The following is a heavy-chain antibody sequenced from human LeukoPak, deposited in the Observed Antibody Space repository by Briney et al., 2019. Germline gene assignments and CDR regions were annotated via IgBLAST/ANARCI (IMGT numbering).Heavy chain of an antibody. CDR2: ISSSGDAT. Sequence: GGSLRLSCAASGFTLNNYAMNWVRQAPGKGLEWVSLISSSGDATYYADSVQGRFTISRANSRNTLYLHIDSLRVEDTATYYCARGTTDLDYWGQGTRVIVSS. V-gene: IGHV3-23*01. J-gene: IGHJ4*02. CDR3: ARGTTDLDY. D-gene: IGHD1-14*01. CDR1: GFTLNNYA.